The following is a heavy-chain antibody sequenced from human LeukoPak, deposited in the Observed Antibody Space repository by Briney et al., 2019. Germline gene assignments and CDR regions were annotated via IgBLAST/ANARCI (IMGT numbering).Heavy chain of an antibody. CDR1: GFTFSRYG. V-gene: IGHV3-30*18. Sequence: GRSLRLSCAASGFTFSRYGMHWVRQAPGKGLEWVAFISNDGRNTYYADSVKGRFTISRDNSKNMLYLQINSLRAGDTALYYCANQCGGGCSFDYWGQGTLVTVYS. J-gene: IGHJ4*02. CDR3: ANQCGGGCSFDY. D-gene: IGHD2-15*01. CDR2: ISNDGRNT.